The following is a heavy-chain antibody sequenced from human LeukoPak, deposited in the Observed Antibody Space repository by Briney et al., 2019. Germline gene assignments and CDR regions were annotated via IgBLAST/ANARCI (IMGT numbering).Heavy chain of an antibody. J-gene: IGHJ4*02. CDR2: ISERGGST. CDR1: GISLSNYA. V-gene: IGHV3-23*01. Sequence: GGSLRLSCVVSGISLSNYAMSWVRQAPGKGLEWVSYISERGGSTAYADSVKGRFTISRDNSLNTVYLQMSSLRAEDTAVYFCAKRGIVIRGILVIGYHQEAYHYDYWGQGVLVTVSS. D-gene: IGHD3-10*01. CDR3: AKRGIVIRGILVIGYHQEAYHYDY.